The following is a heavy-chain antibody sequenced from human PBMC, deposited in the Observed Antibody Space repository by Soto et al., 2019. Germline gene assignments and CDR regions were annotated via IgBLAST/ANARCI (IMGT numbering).Heavy chain of an antibody. CDR1: GFTISSYG. Sequence: PGGSLRLSCAASGFTISSYGMHWVRQAPGKGLEWVAVIWYDGSNKYYADSVKGRFTISRDNSKNTLYLQMNSLRAKDTAVYYCAGTGSYYNFARSWFDPWGQGTLVTVSS. J-gene: IGHJ5*02. CDR3: AGTGSYYNFARSWFDP. CDR2: IWYDGSNK. D-gene: IGHD3-10*01. V-gene: IGHV3-33*01.